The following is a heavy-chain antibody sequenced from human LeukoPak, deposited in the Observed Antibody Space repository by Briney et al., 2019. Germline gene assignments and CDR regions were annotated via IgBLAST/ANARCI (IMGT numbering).Heavy chain of an antibody. CDR2: IRYDGSNK. CDR1: GFTFSSYG. D-gene: IGHD3-22*01. Sequence: GGSLRLSCAASGFTFSSYGMHWVRQAPGKGLEWVAFIRYDGSNKYYADSVKGRFTISRDDSNLYLQMDSLSPEDTAVYYCARDGDDSNPYYDWWGQGTLVTVSS. V-gene: IGHV3-30*02. J-gene: IGHJ4*02. CDR3: ARDGDDSNPYYDW.